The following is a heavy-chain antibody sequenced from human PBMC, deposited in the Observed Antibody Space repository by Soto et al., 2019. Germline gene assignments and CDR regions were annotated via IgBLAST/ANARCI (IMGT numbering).Heavy chain of an antibody. J-gene: IGHJ6*03. V-gene: IGHV3-49*03. D-gene: IGHD3-10*01. CDR2: IRSKAYGGTT. Sequence: GGSLRLSCTASGFTFGDYAMSWFRQAPGKGLEWVGFIRSKAYGGTTEYAASVKGRFTISRDDSKSIAYLQMNSLKTEDTAVYYCTSFPMVRGVGYYYYYMDVWGKGTTVTVSS. CDR1: GFTFGDYA. CDR3: TSFPMVRGVGYYYYYMDV.